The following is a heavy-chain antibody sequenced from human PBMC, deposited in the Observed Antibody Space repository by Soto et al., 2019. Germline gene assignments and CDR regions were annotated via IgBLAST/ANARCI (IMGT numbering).Heavy chain of an antibody. CDR1: GYSFTSYG. J-gene: IGHJ4*02. D-gene: IGHD6-19*01. CDR3: ARDRSSGWFVY. Sequence: ASVKVSCKASGYSFTSYGVSWVRQAPGQGLEWMGWISAYNGNTNYAQNLQGRVTLTTDTSTSTAYMELRSLRSDDTAMYYCARDRSSGWFVYWGQGTLVTVSS. CDR2: ISAYNGNT. V-gene: IGHV1-18*01.